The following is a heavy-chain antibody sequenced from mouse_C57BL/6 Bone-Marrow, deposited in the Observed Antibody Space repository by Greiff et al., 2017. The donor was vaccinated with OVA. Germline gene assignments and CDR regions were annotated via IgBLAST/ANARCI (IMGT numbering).Heavy chain of an antibody. J-gene: IGHJ2*01. D-gene: IGHD1-1*01. CDR2: IDPSDSYT. CDR3: ARFITTVVRFDY. V-gene: IGHV1-59*01. CDR1: GYTFTSYW. Sequence: QVQLQQSGAELVRPGTSVKLSCKASGYTFTSYWMHWVKQRPGQGLEWIGVIDPSDSYTNYNQKFKGKATLTVDTSSSTAYMQLSSLTSEDSAVYYCARFITTVVRFDYWGQGTTLTVSS.